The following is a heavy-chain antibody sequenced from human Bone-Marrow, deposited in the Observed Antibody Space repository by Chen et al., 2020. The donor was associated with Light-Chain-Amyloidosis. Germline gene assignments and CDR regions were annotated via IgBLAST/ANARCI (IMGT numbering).Heavy chain of an antibody. V-gene: IGHV3-21*01. CDR2: ISGDSNDI. J-gene: IGHJ6*02. D-gene: IGHD1-1*01. CDR1: GFTFRDYS. CDR3: AREPTTDPLYYYGMDV. Sequence: EVQLVESGGGLVKPGGSLRLSCAAPGFTFRDYSMNWVRQAPGKGLGWVSSISGDSNDIYYADSVKGRLTISRDNAKNSVYLQMNSLRTEDTAVYYCAREPTTDPLYYYGMDVWGQGSTVTVSS.